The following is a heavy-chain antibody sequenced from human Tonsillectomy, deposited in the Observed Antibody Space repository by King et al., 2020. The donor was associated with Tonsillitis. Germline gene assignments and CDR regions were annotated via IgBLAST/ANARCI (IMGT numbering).Heavy chain of an antibody. CDR3: AREADDILPGYSAGGAFDI. J-gene: IGHJ3*02. CDR1: GGSMSRYY. Sequence: VQLQESGPGLVKPSETLSLTCTVSGGSMSRYYWSWIRQPPGKGLEWIGYIYYSGSTYHNPSLKSRVTISVDTSKNQFSLQLNSVTAADTAVYYCAREADDILPGYSAGGAFDIWGQGTMVTVSS. CDR2: IYYSGST. V-gene: IGHV4-59*01. D-gene: IGHD3-9*01.